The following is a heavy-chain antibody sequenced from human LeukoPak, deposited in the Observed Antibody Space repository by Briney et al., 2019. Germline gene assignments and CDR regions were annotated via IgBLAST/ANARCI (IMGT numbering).Heavy chain of an antibody. J-gene: IGHJ4*02. CDR1: GYTFTAYY. CDR3: ARDGDGYNNGY. Sequence: ASVKVSCKTSGYTFTAYYMHWVRQAPGQGLEWMGWINPNSDATNYAQKLQGRVTMTRDTSIRTAYMELSSLRSDDTAVYFCARDGDGYNNGYWGQGTLVTVSS. CDR2: INPNSDAT. V-gene: IGHV1-2*02. D-gene: IGHD5-24*01.